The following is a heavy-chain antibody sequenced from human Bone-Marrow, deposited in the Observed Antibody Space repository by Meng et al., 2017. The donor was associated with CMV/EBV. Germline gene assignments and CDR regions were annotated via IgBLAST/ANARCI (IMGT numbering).Heavy chain of an antibody. CDR2: ISVVAPDT. V-gene: IGHV5-51*01. Sequence: ASVRHMSGNGLDWLCLISVVAPDTRYSPSFQGHVTISADKSVNTAYLQWGSLDASDTAIYYCARMDCASIPCPYYYNSGYSGKWFDAWGQGTLVTVSS. CDR3: ARMDCASIPCPYYYNSGYSGKWFDA. D-gene: IGHD3-10*01. J-gene: IGHJ5*02.